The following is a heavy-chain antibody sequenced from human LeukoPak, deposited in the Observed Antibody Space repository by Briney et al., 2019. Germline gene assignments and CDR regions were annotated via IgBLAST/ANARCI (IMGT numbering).Heavy chain of an antibody. CDR3: ARQRGSYSFDF. Sequence: GGSLRLSCAASGFTFGNYAMTWVRQAPGKGLEWVANIKQDGSEKCYVDSVKGRFTISRDNTKNSLYLQMNSLRAEDTAVYYCARQRGSYSFDFWGQGTLVTVSS. CDR1: GFTFGNYA. CDR2: IKQDGSEK. V-gene: IGHV3-7*01. J-gene: IGHJ4*02. D-gene: IGHD1-26*01.